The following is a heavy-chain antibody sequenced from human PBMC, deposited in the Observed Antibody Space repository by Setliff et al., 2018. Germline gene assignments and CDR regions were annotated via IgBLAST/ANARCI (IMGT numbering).Heavy chain of an antibody. V-gene: IGHV4-4*07. Sequence: SETLSLTCTVSGGSISTYYWSWIRRPAGKGLEWIGRVFVSGSTNYNPSLKSRVTMSVDTSKNQFSLKLTSVTAADTAMYYCARDTSSDWAAWFDPWSQGSLVTVSS. J-gene: IGHJ5*02. CDR3: ARDTSSDWAAWFDP. CDR2: VFVSGST. D-gene: IGHD6-19*01. CDR1: GGSISTYY.